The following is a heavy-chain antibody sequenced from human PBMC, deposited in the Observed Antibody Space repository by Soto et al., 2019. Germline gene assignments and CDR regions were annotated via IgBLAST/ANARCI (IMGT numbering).Heavy chain of an antibody. CDR3: ARGLWSMTDY. Sequence: GGSLRLSCAASGFTVSSNYMSWVRQAPGKGLEWVSVIYSGGSTYYAESVKGRFTISRDNSKNTLSLQMNSLRAEDTAVYYCARGLWSMTDYWGQGTLVTVSS. CDR1: GFTVSSNY. J-gene: IGHJ4*02. CDR2: IYSGGST. V-gene: IGHV3-53*01. D-gene: IGHD2-21*01.